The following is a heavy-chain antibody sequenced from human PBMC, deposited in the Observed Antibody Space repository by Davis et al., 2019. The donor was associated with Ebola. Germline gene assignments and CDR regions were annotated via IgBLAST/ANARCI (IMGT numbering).Heavy chain of an antibody. CDR2: IYSGGST. Sequence: GESLKISCAASGFTVSSNYMSWVRQAPGKGLEWVSVIYSGGSTYYADSVKGRFTISRDNSKNTLYLQMNSLRAEDTAVYYCATNTYYYYGMDVWGQGTTVTVSS. CDR3: ATNTYYYYGMDV. J-gene: IGHJ6*02. CDR1: GFTVSSNY. V-gene: IGHV3-66*02.